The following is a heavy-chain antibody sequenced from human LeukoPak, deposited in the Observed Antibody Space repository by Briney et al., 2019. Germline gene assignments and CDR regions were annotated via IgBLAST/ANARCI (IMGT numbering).Heavy chain of an antibody. J-gene: IGHJ6*02. D-gene: IGHD3-3*01. CDR3: ARDSGPLRFLEWLFPAYYGMDV. Sequence: ASVKLSCKAAGYLFTGYYMHWLRQAPGQGLEWMGWINPNSGGTNYAQKFQGRVTMTRATSISTAYMELSRLRSDDTAVYYCARDSGPLRFLEWLFPAYYGMDVWGQGTTVTVSS. CDR2: INPNSGGT. V-gene: IGHV1-2*02. CDR1: GYLFTGYY.